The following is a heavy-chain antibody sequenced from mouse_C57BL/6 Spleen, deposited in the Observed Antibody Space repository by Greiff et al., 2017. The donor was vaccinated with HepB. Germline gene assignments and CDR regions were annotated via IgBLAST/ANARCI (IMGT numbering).Heavy chain of an antibody. J-gene: IGHJ2*01. CDR1: GYAFSSSW. CDR2: IYPGDGDT. CDR3: ARIYYDYDEYYFDY. Sequence: QVQLKESGPELVKPGASVKISCKASGYAFSSSWMNWVKQRPGKGLEWIGRIYPGDGDTNYNGKFKGKATLTADKSSSTAYMQLSSLTSEDSAVYFCARIYYDYDEYYFDYWGQGTTLTVSS. D-gene: IGHD2-4*01. V-gene: IGHV1-82*01.